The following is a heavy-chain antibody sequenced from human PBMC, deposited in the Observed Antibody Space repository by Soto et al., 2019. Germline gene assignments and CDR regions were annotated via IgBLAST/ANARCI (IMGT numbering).Heavy chain of an antibody. CDR3: ARHTLTVRSGFDN. D-gene: IGHD4-17*01. J-gene: IGHJ4*02. CDR1: GGSISTYY. CDR2: THYSGNT. Sequence: QVQLQESGPGLVKPSETLSLTCTVSGGSISTYYWDWLRQSPEKGLEGIGYTHYSGNTNYHPSLRGRVTISLDTSRNQFSLILSAVTAADTAIYYCARHTLTVRSGFDNWGQGALVTVSS. V-gene: IGHV4-59*12.